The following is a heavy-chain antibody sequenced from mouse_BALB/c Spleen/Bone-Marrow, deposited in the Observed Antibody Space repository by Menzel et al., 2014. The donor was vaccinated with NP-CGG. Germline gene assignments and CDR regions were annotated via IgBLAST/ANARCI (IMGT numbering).Heavy chain of an antibody. D-gene: IGHD1-2*01. J-gene: IGHJ4*01. CDR3: ARRGTTAKDYAMDY. V-gene: IGHV1S126*01. Sequence: VQLQQSGAELVKPGASVKISCKASGYTFTRYWMNWVKQRPGQGLEWIGEIDPSDSYTNNNQKFKDKATLTVDKSSSTAYIQLSSLTSEDSAVYYCARRGTTAKDYAMDYWGQGTSVTVSS. CDR2: IDPSDSYT. CDR1: GYTFTRYW.